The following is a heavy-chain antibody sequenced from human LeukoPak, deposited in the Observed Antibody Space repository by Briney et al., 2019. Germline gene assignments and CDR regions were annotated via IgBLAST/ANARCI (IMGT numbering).Heavy chain of an antibody. CDR1: GGSINSYY. CDR3: ARGRWLQLPDY. J-gene: IGHJ4*02. D-gene: IGHD5-24*01. Sequence: PSETLSLTCTVSGGSINSYYWSWIRQPPGKGLEWIGYIYYSGSTNHNPSLKSRVTISIDTSKNQFSLKLTYVTAADTAVYYCARGRWLQLPDYWGQGTLVTVSS. V-gene: IGHV4-59*08. CDR2: IYYSGST.